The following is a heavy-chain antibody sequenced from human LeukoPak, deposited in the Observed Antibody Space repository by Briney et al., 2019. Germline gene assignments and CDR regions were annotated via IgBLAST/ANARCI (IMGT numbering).Heavy chain of an antibody. CDR2: TSAYNGNT. D-gene: IGHD3-3*01. CDR3: ARPRYDFWSGYYQYYFDY. CDR1: GYTFTSYG. J-gene: IGHJ4*02. Sequence: ASVKVSCKASGYTFTSYGISWVRQAPGQGLEWMGWTSAYNGNTNYAQKLQGRVTMTTDTSTSTAYMELRSLRSDDTAVYYCARPRYDFWSGYYQYYFDYWGQGTLVTVSS. V-gene: IGHV1-18*01.